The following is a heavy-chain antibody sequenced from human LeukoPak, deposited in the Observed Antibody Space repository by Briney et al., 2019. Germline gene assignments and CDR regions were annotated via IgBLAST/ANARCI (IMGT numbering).Heavy chain of an antibody. CDR2: INPSGGST. J-gene: IGHJ5*02. Sequence: ASVKVSCKASGYTFTSCYMHWVRQAPGQGLEWMGIINPSGGSTSYAQKFQGRVTMARDTSTSTVYMELSSLRSEDTAVYYCARSPEGYCSGGSCYSQWFDPWGQGTLVTVSS. CDR1: GYTFTSCY. CDR3: ARSPEGYCSGGSCYSQWFDP. V-gene: IGHV1-46*01. D-gene: IGHD2-15*01.